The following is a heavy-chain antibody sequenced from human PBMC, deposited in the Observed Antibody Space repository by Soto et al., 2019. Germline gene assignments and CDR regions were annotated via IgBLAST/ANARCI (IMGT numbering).Heavy chain of an antibody. J-gene: IGHJ4*02. V-gene: IGHV1-8*01. D-gene: IGHD3-10*01. CDR1: GYTFSNYD. Sequence: QVQLVQSGAELKKPGASVKVSCKASGYTFSNYDMNWVRQATGQGPEWIGWVNPNNGDTGYAQKFQGRVTLTTDISTTTAYMALTSLRSEDTAIYYCAKVSRKGSAIDFDYWGPGTLITVSS. CDR2: VNPNNGDT. CDR3: AKVSRKGSAIDFDY.